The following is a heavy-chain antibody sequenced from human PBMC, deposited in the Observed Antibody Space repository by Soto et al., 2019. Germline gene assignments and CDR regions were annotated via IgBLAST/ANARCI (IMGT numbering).Heavy chain of an antibody. CDR1: GGSFSGYY. D-gene: IGHD7-27*01. V-gene: IGHV4-34*01. CDR3: ARDSTGHAFDI. J-gene: IGHJ3*02. CDR2: INHSGST. Sequence: SETLSLTCAVYGGSFSGYYWSWIRQPPGKGLEGIGEINHSGSTNYNPSLKSRVTISVDTSKNQFSLKLSSVTAADTAVYYCARDSTGHAFDIWGQGTMVTVSS.